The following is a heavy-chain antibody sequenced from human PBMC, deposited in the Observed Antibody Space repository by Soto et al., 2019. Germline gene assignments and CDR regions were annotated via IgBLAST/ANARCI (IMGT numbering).Heavy chain of an antibody. CDR2: IIPIFGTA. Sequence: ASVKVSFKASGGTFSSYAISWLRQAPGQGLEWMGGIIPIFGTANYAQKFQGRVTITADESTSTAYMELSSLRSEDTAVYYCARVLVKAVAGTVLGYWGQGTLVTVSS. D-gene: IGHD6-19*01. CDR1: GGTFSSYA. CDR3: ARVLVKAVAGTVLGY. V-gene: IGHV1-69*13. J-gene: IGHJ4*02.